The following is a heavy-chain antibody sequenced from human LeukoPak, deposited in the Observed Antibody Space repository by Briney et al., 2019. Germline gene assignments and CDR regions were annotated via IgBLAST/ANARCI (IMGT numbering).Heavy chain of an antibody. CDR3: ARLSSSDWYPLDF. D-gene: IGHD6-19*01. CDR2: IYYSGDT. Sequence: SETLSLTCTVSGGSISSSSYYWGWIRQPPAKWLERIGSIYYSGDTYYNPSLMSRVTVSVDTSKNQFSLKLSSVTAADTAVYYCARLSSSDWYPLDFWGQGTLVTVSS. CDR1: GGSISSSSYY. J-gene: IGHJ4*02. V-gene: IGHV4-39*01.